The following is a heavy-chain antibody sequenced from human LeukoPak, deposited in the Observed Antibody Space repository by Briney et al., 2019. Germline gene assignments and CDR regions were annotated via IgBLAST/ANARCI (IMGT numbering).Heavy chain of an antibody. J-gene: IGHJ4*02. Sequence: SETLSLTCAVYGGSFSGYYWSWTRQPPGKGLEWIGEINHSGSTNYSPSLKSRVTISVDTSKNQFSLKLSSVTAADTAVYYCARASLGATLDYWGQGTLVTVSS. CDR3: ARASLGATLDY. V-gene: IGHV4-34*01. CDR1: GGSFSGYY. D-gene: IGHD1-26*01. CDR2: INHSGST.